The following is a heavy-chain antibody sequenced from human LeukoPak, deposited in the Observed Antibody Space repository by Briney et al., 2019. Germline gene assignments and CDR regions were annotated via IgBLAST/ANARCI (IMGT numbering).Heavy chain of an antibody. Sequence: GGSLRLSCAASGFTFSSYGMHWVRQAPGKGLEWVAVISYDGSNKYYADSVKGRFTISRDNSKNTLYLQMNSLRAEDTAVYYCAKDPYYYDSSGYPVFDYWGQGTLVTVSS. CDR2: ISYDGSNK. D-gene: IGHD3-22*01. J-gene: IGHJ4*02. CDR3: AKDPYYYDSSGYPVFDY. V-gene: IGHV3-30*18. CDR1: GFTFSSYG.